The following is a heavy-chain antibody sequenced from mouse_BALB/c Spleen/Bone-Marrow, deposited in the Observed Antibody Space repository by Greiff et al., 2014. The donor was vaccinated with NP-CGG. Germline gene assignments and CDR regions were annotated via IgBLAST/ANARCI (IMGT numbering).Heavy chain of an antibody. CDR3: TRSRGYYFDY. Sequence: QVQLQQSGAELARPGASVKLSCKASGYTFTSYWINWVKQRPGQGLEWIGNIYPSDSYTNYNQKFKDKATLTVDKSSSTAYMQHSSPTSEDSAVDYCTRSRGYYFDYWGQGTTLTVSS. J-gene: IGHJ2*01. CDR1: GYTFTSYW. V-gene: IGHV1-69*02. CDR2: IYPSDSYT.